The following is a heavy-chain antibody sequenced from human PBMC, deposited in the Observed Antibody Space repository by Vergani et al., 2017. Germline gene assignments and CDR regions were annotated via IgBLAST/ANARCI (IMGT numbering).Heavy chain of an antibody. J-gene: IGHJ5*02. D-gene: IGHD3-16*02. CDR3: ARRGDDYVWGSYRYTYWFDP. CDR1: GGSISSSSYY. CDR2: IYYSGST. V-gene: IGHV4-39*01. Sequence: QLQLQESGPGLVKPSETLSLTCTVSGGSISSSSYYWGWIRQPPGKGLEWIGSIYYSGSTYYNPSLKSRVTISVDTSKNQFSLKLSSVTAADTAVYYCARRGDDYVWGSYRYTYWFDPWGQGTLVTVSS.